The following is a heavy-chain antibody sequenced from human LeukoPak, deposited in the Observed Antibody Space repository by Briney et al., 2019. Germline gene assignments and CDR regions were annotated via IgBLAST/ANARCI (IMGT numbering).Heavy chain of an antibody. Sequence: ASVKLSCKASGYRFTDYFMHWVRQAPGQGLEWMGWINPNSGDTDYAQKFQGRVTLTRDASIGTAYMELTRLRSDDTAVYYCATPTERLLPDYWGQGTLVTVSS. CDR1: GYRFTDYF. CDR2: INPNSGDT. D-gene: IGHD2-15*01. V-gene: IGHV1-2*02. J-gene: IGHJ4*02. CDR3: ATPTERLLPDY.